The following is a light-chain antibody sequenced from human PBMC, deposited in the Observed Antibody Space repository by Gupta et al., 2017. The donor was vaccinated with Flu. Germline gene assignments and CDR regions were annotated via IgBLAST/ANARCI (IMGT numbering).Light chain of an antibody. CDR2: GAS. CDR1: QCDDNNY. CDR3: KQYVRAPLT. V-gene: IGKV3-20*01. J-gene: IGKJ1*01. Sequence: GTPSVSPCNCATLSCSARQCDDNNYLAWYLRKPGQAPRLLIYGASSSASGIPDRFSGSGSGTDFTLTISRVEAEDVAVYYCKQYVRAPLTFGQGTKVQIK.